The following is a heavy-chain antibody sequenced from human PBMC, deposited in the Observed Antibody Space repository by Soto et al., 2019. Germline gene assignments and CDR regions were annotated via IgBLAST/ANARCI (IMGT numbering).Heavy chain of an antibody. CDR2: FSWNSGTI. V-gene: IGHV3-9*01. Sequence: EVQLVESGGGLVQPGRSLRLSCAASGFTFDDYAMHWVRQAPGKGLEGVSGFSWNSGTIVYADSVKGRFTISRDNAKNSLYLQMNSLRGEDTALYYCAKDMRGGSSSSRYYYGLDVWGQGTTVTVSS. D-gene: IGHD6-13*01. CDR1: GFTFDDYA. CDR3: AKDMRGGSSSSRYYYGLDV. J-gene: IGHJ6*02.